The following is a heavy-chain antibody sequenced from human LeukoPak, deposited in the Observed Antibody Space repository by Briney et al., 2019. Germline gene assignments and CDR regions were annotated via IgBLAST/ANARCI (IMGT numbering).Heavy chain of an antibody. J-gene: IGHJ4*02. CDR3: ATVLAVAAGFDY. V-gene: IGHV1-24*01. CDR2: FDPEDGET. D-gene: IGHD6-19*01. Sequence: GASVKVSCKVSGYTLTELSMHWVRQAPGKGLEWMGGFDPEDGETIYAQKFQGRVTMTEDTSTDTAYMELSSLRSEDTAVYYCATVLAVAAGFDYWGQGTLVTVSS. CDR1: GYTLTELS.